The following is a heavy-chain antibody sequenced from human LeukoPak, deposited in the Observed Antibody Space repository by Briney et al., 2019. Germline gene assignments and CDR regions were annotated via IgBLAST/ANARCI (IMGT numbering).Heavy chain of an antibody. CDR1: GFTFSNYS. CDR3: ARRDPTLAALGAFDI. D-gene: IGHD4-23*01. CDR2: ISSSSSYI. V-gene: IGHV3-21*01. J-gene: IGHJ3*02. Sequence: GGSLRLSCAASGFTFSNYSMNWVRQAPGKGLEWVSSISSSSSYIYYADSVEGRFTISRDNAKNSLYLQMNSLRAEDTAVYYCARRDPTLAALGAFDIWGQGTMVTVSS.